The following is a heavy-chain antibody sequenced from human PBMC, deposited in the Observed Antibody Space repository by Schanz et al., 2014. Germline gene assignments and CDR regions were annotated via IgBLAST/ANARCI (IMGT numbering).Heavy chain of an antibody. CDR1: GYTFTAYY. V-gene: IGHV1-2*02. Sequence: QVQLVQSGAEVKKPGASVKVSCKASGYTFTAYYFHWVRQAPGQGLEWMGWIDPNSGDTNYAQKFQGRVTMTRDTSISTAYMELSRLRSDDTAVYYCARGLVRYFAYWGQGTLVTVSS. J-gene: IGHJ4*02. CDR3: ARGLVRYFAY. CDR2: IDPNSGDT. D-gene: IGHD2-8*02.